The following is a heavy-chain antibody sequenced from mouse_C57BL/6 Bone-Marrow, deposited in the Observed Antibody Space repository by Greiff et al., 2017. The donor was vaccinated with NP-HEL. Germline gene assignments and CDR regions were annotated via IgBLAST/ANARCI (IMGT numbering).Heavy chain of an antibody. CDR1: GFTFSDYG. J-gene: IGHJ2*01. V-gene: IGHV5-17*01. CDR2: ISSGSSTI. CDR3: ARDGYDLYYFDY. Sequence: EVQLQESGGGLVKPGGSLKLSCAASGFTFSDYGMHWVRQAPEKGLEWVAYISSGSSTIYYADTVKGRFTISRDNAKTTLFLQMTSLRSEDTAMYYCARDGYDLYYFDYWGQGTTLTVSS. D-gene: IGHD2-2*01.